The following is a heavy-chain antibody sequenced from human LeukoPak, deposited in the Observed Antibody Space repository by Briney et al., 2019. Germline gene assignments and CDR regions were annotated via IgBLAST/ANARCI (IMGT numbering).Heavy chain of an antibody. CDR2: IYTSGST. J-gene: IGHJ4*02. CDR1: GGSISSGSYY. D-gene: IGHD3-16*01. Sequence: SETLSLTCTVSGGSISSGSYYWSWIRQPAGKGLEWIGRIYTSGSTNYNPSLKGRITIAVDTSKSQFSLTLSSVTAADTAVYYCARSRAFDYVWGSYRNYYFDYWGQGTLVTVSS. CDR3: ARSRAFDYVWGSYRNYYFDY. V-gene: IGHV4-61*02.